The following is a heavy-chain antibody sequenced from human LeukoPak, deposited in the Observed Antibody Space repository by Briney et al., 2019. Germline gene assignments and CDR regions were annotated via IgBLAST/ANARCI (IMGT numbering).Heavy chain of an antibody. J-gene: IGHJ4*02. CDR1: RFPFRTYN. V-gene: IGHV3-30*19. D-gene: IGHD3-10*01. Sequence: GGSLRLSCAVSRFPFRTYNIHCARQAPGKGLEWVAVISNDGSDKYYADSVKGRFTISRDNSQNTLYLQMNTLKTEDTAVYFCARDRGAFDYWGQGTLVTVSS. CDR2: ISNDGSDK. CDR3: ARDRGAFDY.